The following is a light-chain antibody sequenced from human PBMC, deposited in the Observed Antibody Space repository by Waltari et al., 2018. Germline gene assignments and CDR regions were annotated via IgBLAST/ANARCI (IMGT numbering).Light chain of an antibody. J-gene: IGLJ1*01. Sequence: QSALTQPASVSGTPGQSITISCTGTSSDVGNYYLVPWYQQHPGKAPKLLVCEVIKRPSGVSSRFSGSKSGNTASLTISGLQAEDEADYYCCSYAGLGTYVFGSGTKVTVL. CDR2: EVI. V-gene: IGLV2-23*02. CDR3: CSYAGLGTYV. CDR1: SSDVGNYYL.